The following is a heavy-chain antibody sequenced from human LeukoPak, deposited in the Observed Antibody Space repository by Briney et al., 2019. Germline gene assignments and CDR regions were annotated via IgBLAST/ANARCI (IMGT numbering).Heavy chain of an antibody. CDR3: ARVSKDYSDSSGRRENYFDY. J-gene: IGHJ4*02. V-gene: IGHV1-69*05. Sequence: SVKVSCKASGGTFSSYAISWVRQAPGQGLEWMGGIIPLFGRTNYAQKFQNRVTITTDESTSTAYMELSSLRSEDTAVYYCARVSKDYSDSSGRRENYFDYWGQGTLVTVSS. CDR1: GGTFSSYA. D-gene: IGHD3-22*01. CDR2: IIPLFGRT.